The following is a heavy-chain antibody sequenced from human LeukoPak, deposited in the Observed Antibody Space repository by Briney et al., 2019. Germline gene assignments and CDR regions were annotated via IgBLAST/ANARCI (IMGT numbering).Heavy chain of an antibody. CDR2: ISGSGTST. CDR1: GFTFRSYD. J-gene: IGHJ3*02. V-gene: IGHV3-23*01. CDR3: AKQSTENAFDI. Sequence: GGSLRLSCAASGFTFRSYDMNWVRQPPGKGLEWVSVISGSGTSTYYADSVKGRFTISRDNSKNTLYLQMNSLRAEDTAVYYCAKQSTENAFDIWGQGTMVTLSS.